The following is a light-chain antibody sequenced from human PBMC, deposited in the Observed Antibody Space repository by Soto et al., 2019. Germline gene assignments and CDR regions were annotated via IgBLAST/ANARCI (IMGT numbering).Light chain of an antibody. CDR1: QSVDSTS. CDR2: GAS. Sequence: EIVLTQSPGTLSLSPGERATLSCRASQSVDSTSLPWYQQIPRQAPRLVIYGASTRATGIPDRFSGSGSGTDFTLTISRVEPEDSAVYYCQQRKTFGQGTKVELK. CDR3: QQRKT. V-gene: IGKV3-20*01. J-gene: IGKJ1*01.